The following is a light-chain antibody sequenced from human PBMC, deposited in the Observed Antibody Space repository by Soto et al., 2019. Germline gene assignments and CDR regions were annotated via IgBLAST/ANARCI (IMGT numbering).Light chain of an antibody. J-gene: IGLJ2*01. Sequence: QSALTQPASVSGSPGRSVTISCTGSSSDVGDFNCVSWYQHLPGRAPKLIIYDVTNRPSGISYRFSASKSGRTASLTISGLQAEDEADYYCSSYSSSPTHVVFGGGTKLTVL. CDR3: SSYSSSPTHVV. V-gene: IGLV2-14*03. CDR1: SSDVGDFNC. CDR2: DVT.